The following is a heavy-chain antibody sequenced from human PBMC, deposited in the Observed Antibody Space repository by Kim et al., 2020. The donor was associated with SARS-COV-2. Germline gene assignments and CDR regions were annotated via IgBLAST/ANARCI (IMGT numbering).Heavy chain of an antibody. D-gene: IGHD6-19*01. V-gene: IGHV4-39*01. CDR3: ASWVLAVAVPYYFDY. Sequence: SETLSLTCTVSGGSISSSSYYWGWIRQPPGKGLEWIGSIYYSGSTYYNPSLKSRVTISVDTSKNQFSLKLSSVTAADTAVYYCASWVLAVAVPYYFDYWGQGTLVTVSS. CDR1: GGSISSSSYY. CDR2: IYYSGST. J-gene: IGHJ4*02.